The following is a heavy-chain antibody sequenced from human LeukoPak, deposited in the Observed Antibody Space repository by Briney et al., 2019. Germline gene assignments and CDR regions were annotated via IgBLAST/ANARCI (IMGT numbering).Heavy chain of an antibody. Sequence: GGSLRLSCAASGFTFSSCAMHWVRQAPGKGLEYVSAISSNGGSTYYANSVKGRFTISRDNSKNTLYLQMGSLRAEDMAVYYCARGPSSWSLPYYYYYGMDVWGQGTTVTVSS. CDR3: ARGPSSWSLPYYYYYGMDV. CDR1: GFTFSSCA. J-gene: IGHJ6*02. V-gene: IGHV3-64*01. CDR2: ISSNGGST. D-gene: IGHD6-13*01.